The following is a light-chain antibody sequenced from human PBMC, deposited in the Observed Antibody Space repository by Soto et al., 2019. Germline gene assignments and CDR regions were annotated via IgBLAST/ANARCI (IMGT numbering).Light chain of an antibody. V-gene: IGLV1-51*01. CDR3: GTWDSSLSAVV. J-gene: IGLJ2*01. CDR2: DND. CDR1: SSNIGNNY. Sequence: QSVLTQPPSVSAAPGQTVTISCSGRSSNIGNNYVSWYQQLPGTAPKLLIKDNDKRPSGIPDRFSGSKSGTSATLGITGLQTGDEANYYCGTWDSSLSAVVFGGGTKLTVL.